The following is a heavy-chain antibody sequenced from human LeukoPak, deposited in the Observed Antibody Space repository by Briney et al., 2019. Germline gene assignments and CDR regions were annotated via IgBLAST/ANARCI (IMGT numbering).Heavy chain of an antibody. CDR2: MNPNSGNT. V-gene: IGHV1-8*02. Sequence: ASVKVSCKASGYTFTSYDINWVRQATGQGLEWMGWMNPNSGNTGYAQKLQGRVTMTTDTSTSTAYMELRSLRSDDTAVYYCARDPQYCSSTSCYDYYYYYMDVWGKGTTVTISS. CDR3: ARDPQYCSSTSCYDYYYYYMDV. D-gene: IGHD2-2*01. J-gene: IGHJ6*03. CDR1: GYTFTSYD.